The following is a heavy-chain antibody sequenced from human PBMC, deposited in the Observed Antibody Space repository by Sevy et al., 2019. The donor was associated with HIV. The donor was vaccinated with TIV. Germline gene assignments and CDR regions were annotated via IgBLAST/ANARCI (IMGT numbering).Heavy chain of an antibody. Sequence: GGSLRLSCAASGITFNTYWMCWVRQAPGNGLEWVANIKQDGSVKYYVDSVKGRFTISRDNSKNSLYLQMNSVRADDTAVYYCVKTHYRGYYAFDGWGQGTLVTVSS. CDR1: GITFNTYW. D-gene: IGHD3-22*01. CDR3: VKTHYRGYYAFDG. J-gene: IGHJ3*01. V-gene: IGHV3-7*01. CDR2: IKQDGSVK.